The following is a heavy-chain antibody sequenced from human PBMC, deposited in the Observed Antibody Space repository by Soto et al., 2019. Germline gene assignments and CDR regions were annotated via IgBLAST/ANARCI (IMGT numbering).Heavy chain of an antibody. J-gene: IGHJ4*02. Sequence: RRRSCAASGFTFSSYAISLVRQAPGKGLEWVGAISGSGGSTYYADAVTGRFTISRDNSKNSLYLLMNSLRAEDTAVYYCGKWHYDRSGYEFDYWGQGTLVTVSS. CDR1: GFTFSSYA. CDR3: GKWHYDRSGYEFDY. CDR2: ISGSGGST. V-gene: IGHV3-23*01. D-gene: IGHD3-22*01.